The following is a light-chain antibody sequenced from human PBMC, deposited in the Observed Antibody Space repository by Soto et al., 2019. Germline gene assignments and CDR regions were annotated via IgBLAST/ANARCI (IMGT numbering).Light chain of an antibody. CDR1: SSNIGAGYD. V-gene: IGLV1-40*01. Sequence: QSVLTQPPSVSGAPGQRVTISCTGSSSNIGAGYDVHWYQQLPGSAPKLLIYGNSNRPSGVPDRFSGSKSGTSASLAITGLQAEDEADYYCQSDDSSDVLGTGTKVTVL. CDR2: GNS. J-gene: IGLJ1*01. CDR3: QSDDSSDV.